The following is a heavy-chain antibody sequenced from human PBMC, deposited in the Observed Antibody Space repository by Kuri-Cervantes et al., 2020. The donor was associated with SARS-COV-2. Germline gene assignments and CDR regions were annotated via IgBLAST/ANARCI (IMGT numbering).Heavy chain of an antibody. CDR2: ISGSGTST. CDR3: VRDGDHWNFDY. J-gene: IGHJ4*02. Sequence: GESLKISCAASGFNFRSYAMTWVRQAPGRGLEWVSAISGSGTSTYYADSVKGRFTLSRDNAKNMLFLQMNSLRAEDTAVYYCVRDGDHWNFDYWGQGTLVTVSS. CDR1: GFNFRSYA. V-gene: IGHV3-23*01. D-gene: IGHD1-1*01.